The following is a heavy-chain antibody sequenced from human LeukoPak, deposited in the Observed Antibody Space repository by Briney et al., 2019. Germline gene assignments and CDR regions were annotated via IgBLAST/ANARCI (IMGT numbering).Heavy chain of an antibody. CDR2: IKQDGSEK. CDR3: ARDGETYYYGSGSYWDY. D-gene: IGHD3-10*01. CDR1: GFTFSSYW. J-gene: IGHJ4*02. V-gene: IGHV3-7*01. Sequence: PGGSLRLSCAASGFTFSSYWMSWVRQAPGKGLEWVANIKQDGSEKYYVDSVKGRFTISRDNAKNSLYLQMNSLRAEDTAVYYCARDGETYYYGSGSYWDYWGQGTLVTVSS.